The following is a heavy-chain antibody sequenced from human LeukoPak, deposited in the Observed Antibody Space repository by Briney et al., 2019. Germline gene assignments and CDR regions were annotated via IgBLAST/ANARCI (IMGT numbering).Heavy chain of an antibody. CDR1: GFTFSSYA. Sequence: GGSLRLSCAASGFTFSSYAMSWVRQAPGKGLEWVSAISVSGGSTYYADSVKGRFTISSDNSKTTLYLPMNSLRAEDTAVYYCAKPDLSSGPFQHAFDIWGQGTMVTVSS. V-gene: IGHV3-23*01. J-gene: IGHJ3*02. D-gene: IGHD3-22*01. CDR2: ISVSGGST. CDR3: AKPDLSSGPFQHAFDI.